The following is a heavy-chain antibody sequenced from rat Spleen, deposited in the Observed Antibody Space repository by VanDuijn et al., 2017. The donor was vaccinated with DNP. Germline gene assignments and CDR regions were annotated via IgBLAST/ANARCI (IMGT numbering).Heavy chain of an antibody. CDR1: GFTFSTFP. D-gene: IGHD1-2*01. CDR3: ATQDYSSFTPFAY. V-gene: IGHV5-46*01. CDR2: ISTNGSST. Sequence: EVQLVESGGGLVQPGRSMKLSCAASGFTFSTFPMAWVRQAPTKGLEWVASISTNGSSTYYRDSVKGRFTISRDNAKSTLYLQMDTLRSEDTATYYCATQDYSSFTPFAYWGQGTLVTVSS. J-gene: IGHJ3*01.